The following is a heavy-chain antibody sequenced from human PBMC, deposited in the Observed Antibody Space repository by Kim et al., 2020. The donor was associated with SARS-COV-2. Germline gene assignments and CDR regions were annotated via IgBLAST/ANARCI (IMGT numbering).Heavy chain of an antibody. CDR3: ATTPLKYYDYVWGSYPVRWFDP. J-gene: IGHJ5*02. Sequence: GGSLRLSCAASGFTFSSYSMNWVRQAPGKGLEWVSSISSSSSYIYYADSVKGRFTISRDNAKNSLYLQMNSLRAEDTAVYYCATTPLKYYDYVWGSYPVRWFDPWGQGTLVTVSS. V-gene: IGHV3-21*01. CDR2: ISSSSSYI. D-gene: IGHD3-16*02. CDR1: GFTFSSYS.